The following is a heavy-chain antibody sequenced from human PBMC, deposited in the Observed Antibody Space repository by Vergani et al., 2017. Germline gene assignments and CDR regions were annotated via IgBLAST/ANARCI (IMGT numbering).Heavy chain of an antibody. D-gene: IGHD4-17*01. J-gene: IGHJ5*02. V-gene: IGHV4-59*01. Sequence: QVQLVESGPGLVKPSETLSLSCTVFGGSISSYYWSWIRQPPGKGLEWIGQINYSGSTNYNPSLKSRVTMSVDMSKNQFSLKLTSVTAADTAVYYCARGGVDYGDYVFRDWFDPWGQGTLVTVSS. CDR2: INYSGST. CDR1: GGSISSYY. CDR3: ARGGVDYGDYVFRDWFDP.